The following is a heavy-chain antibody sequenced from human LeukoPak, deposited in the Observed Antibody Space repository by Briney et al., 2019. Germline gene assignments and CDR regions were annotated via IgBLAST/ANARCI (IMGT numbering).Heavy chain of an antibody. Sequence: GASVKVSCKASGYTFTSYAMHWVRQAPGQRLEWMGWINAGNGNTKYSQKFQGRVTITRDTSASTAYMELSSLRSEDTAVYYCARDPGYCSSTSCYKSYYYYGMDVWGQGTTLTVSS. J-gene: IGHJ6*02. CDR2: INAGNGNT. CDR1: GYTFTSYA. V-gene: IGHV1-3*01. CDR3: ARDPGYCSSTSCYKSYYYYGMDV. D-gene: IGHD2-2*02.